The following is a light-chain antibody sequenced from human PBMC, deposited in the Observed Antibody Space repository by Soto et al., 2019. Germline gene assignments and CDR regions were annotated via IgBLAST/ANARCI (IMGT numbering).Light chain of an antibody. Sequence: EIVLTQSPGTLSLSPGERATLSCRASQGISSNNLAWYQQKTGQAPRLLIYGASSRATGIPDRFSGSGSGTDFTLTISRLESEDSAVYYCQQYGGSPLFGQGTKVEIK. CDR3: QQYGGSPL. J-gene: IGKJ1*01. CDR2: GAS. CDR1: QGISSNN. V-gene: IGKV3-20*01.